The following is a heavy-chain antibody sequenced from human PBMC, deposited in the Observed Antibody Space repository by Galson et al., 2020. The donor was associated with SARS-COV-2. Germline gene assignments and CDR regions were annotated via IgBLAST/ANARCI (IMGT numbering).Heavy chain of an antibody. J-gene: IGHJ4*02. D-gene: IGHD2-15*01. CDR1: GYGFSNYW. CDR2: IYPGYSDT. CDR3: ARLKYYTSGGVYYFDY. V-gene: IGHV5-51*01. Sequence: GASLKISCKGSGYGFSNYWIGWVRQMPGKGLEWMGNIYPGYSDTKDSPSFQGQVTISADKSIGTVYLQWSSLKASDTAMYYCARLKYYTSGGVYYFDYWGQGTLVTVSS.